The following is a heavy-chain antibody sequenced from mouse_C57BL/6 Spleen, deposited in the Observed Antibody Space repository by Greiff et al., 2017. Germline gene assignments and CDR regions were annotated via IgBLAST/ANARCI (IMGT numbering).Heavy chain of an antibody. J-gene: IGHJ4*01. V-gene: IGHV14-4*01. CDR3: TQGSNRDYYAMDY. CDR2: IDPENGDT. CDR1: GFNIKDDY. Sequence: EVKLMESGAELVRPGASVKLSCTASGFNIKDDYMHWVKQRPEQGLEWIGWIDPENGDTEYASKFQGKATITADTSSNTAYLQLSSLTSEDTAVYYCTQGSNRDYYAMDYWGQGTSVTVSS.